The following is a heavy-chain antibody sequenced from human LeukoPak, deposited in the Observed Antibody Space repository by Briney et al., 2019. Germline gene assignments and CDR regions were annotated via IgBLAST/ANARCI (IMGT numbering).Heavy chain of an antibody. D-gene: IGHD3-10*01. CDR3: ARTLWFGELWSDY. V-gene: IGHV4-34*01. CDR2: INHSGST. CDR1: GGSFSGYY. J-gene: IGHJ4*02. Sequence: SETLSLTCAVYGGSFSGYYWSWIRQPPGKGLEWIGEINHSGSTNYNPSLKSRVTISVDTSKNQFSLKLSSVTAADTAVYYCARTLWFGELWSDYWGQGTLVTVSS.